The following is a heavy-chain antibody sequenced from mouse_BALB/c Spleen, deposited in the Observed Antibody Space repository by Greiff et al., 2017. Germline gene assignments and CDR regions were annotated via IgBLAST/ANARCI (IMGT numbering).Heavy chain of an antibody. V-gene: IGHV1-7*01. CDR2: INPSTGCT. J-gene: IGHJ3*01. CDR1: GYTFTSYW. D-gene: IGHD2-4*01. Sequence: VQLQQSGAELAKPGASVKMSCKASGYTFTSYWMHWVKQRPGQGLEWIGYINPSTGCTEYNQKFKDKATLTADKSSSTAYMQLSSLTSEDSAVYYCARGADYEGFAYWGQGTLVTVSA. CDR3: ARGADYEGFAY.